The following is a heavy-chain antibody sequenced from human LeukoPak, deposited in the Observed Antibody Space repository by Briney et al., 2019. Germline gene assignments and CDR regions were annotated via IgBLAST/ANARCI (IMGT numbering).Heavy chain of an antibody. J-gene: IGHJ4*02. D-gene: IGHD6-19*01. V-gene: IGHV3-15*01. CDR3: TTTTIAVAGTSGN. CDR2: IKSKTDGGTT. Sequence: GGSLRLSCAASGFTFSNAWMSWVRQAPGKGPEWVGRIKSKTDGGTTDYAAPVKGRFTISRDDSKNTLYLQMNSLKTEDTAVYYCTTTTIAVAGTSGNWGQGTLVTVSS. CDR1: GFTFSNAW.